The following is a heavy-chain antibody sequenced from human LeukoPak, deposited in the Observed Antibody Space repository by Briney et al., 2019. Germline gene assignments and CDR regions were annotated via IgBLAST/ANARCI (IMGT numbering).Heavy chain of an antibody. CDR3: ARKYYYGSGSYYTH. V-gene: IGHV1-69*13. D-gene: IGHD3-10*01. CDR1: GGTFSSYA. CDR2: IIPIFGTA. Sequence: SVKVSCKASGGTFSSYAISWVRQAPGQGLEWMGGIIPIFGTANYAQKFQGRVTITADESTSTAYMELSSLRSEDTAVYYCARKYYYGSGSYYTHWGQGTLVTVSS. J-gene: IGHJ4*02.